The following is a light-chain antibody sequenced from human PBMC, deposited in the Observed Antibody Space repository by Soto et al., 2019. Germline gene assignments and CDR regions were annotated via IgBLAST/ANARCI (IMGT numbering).Light chain of an antibody. CDR3: QQYGRSPST. J-gene: IGKJ4*01. CDR2: AAS. V-gene: IGKV3-20*01. CDR1: QSVTSGY. Sequence: IVLTQSPGTLSLSPGERATLSCRASQSVTSGYLAWYQQIPGQVPRLLVYAASTRATGIPDRFSGGGSGTDFTLTIHRLEPEDFAVYYCQQYGRSPSTFGGGTKVEIK.